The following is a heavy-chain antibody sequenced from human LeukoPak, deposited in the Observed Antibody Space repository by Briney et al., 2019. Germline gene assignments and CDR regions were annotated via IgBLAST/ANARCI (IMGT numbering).Heavy chain of an antibody. D-gene: IGHD3-3*01. Sequence: TGGSLRLSCAASGFTFSNYNMNWVRQAPGKGLEWVGRTRNKANSYTTDYAASVKGRFTISRDDSKSSLYLQMNSLKTEDTAVYYCARDTSVSFDYWGRGTLVTVSS. CDR2: TRNKANSYTT. CDR1: GFTFSNYN. CDR3: ARDTSVSFDY. J-gene: IGHJ4*02. V-gene: IGHV3-72*01.